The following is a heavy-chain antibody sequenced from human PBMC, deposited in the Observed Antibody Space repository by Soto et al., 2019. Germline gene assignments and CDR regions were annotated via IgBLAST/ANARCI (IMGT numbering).Heavy chain of an antibody. D-gene: IGHD3-22*01. CDR3: ARGGYYYDSSAYYRPFDY. Sequence: QVQLVQSGAEVKKPGASVKVSCKASGYTFTSYDINWVRQATGQGLEWMGWMNPNSGNPGYAQKFQGRVTMTRSTSINTAYMELSSLRSEDTAVYYCARGGYYYDSSAYYRPFDYWGQGTLVTVSS. CDR1: GYTFTSYD. V-gene: IGHV1-8*01. J-gene: IGHJ4*02. CDR2: MNPNSGNP.